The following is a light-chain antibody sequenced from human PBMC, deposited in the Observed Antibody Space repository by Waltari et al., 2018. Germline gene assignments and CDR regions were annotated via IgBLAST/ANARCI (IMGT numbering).Light chain of an antibody. V-gene: IGLV1-40*01. CDR1: GSNIGAGYD. CDR2: GTS. CDR3: QSYDTSLSVV. J-gene: IGLJ2*01. Sequence: QSVLTQPPSVSGAPGQRVPISCTGSGSNIGAGYDVHWYQQLPGKAPKLLIYGTSTRPSGVPDRYFGSQSGTSASLAITGLQAEDEADYYCQSYDTSLSVVFGGGTKLTVL.